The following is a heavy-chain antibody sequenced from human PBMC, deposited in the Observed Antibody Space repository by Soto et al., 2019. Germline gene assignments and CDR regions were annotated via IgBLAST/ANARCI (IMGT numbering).Heavy chain of an antibody. CDR3: AREGGLVVTPAWYFDL. V-gene: IGHV3-30-3*01. Sequence: QVQLVESGGGVVQPGRSLRLSCAASGFTFSSYAMHWVRQAPGKGLEWVAVISYDGSNKYYADSVKGRFTISRDNSKNTLYLQMNSLRAEDTAVYYCAREGGLVVTPAWYFDLWGRGTLVTVSS. CDR1: GFTFSSYA. J-gene: IGHJ2*01. CDR2: ISYDGSNK. D-gene: IGHD2-15*01.